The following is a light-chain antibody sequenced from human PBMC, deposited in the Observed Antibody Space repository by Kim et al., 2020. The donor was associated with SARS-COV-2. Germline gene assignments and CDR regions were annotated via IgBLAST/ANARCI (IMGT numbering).Light chain of an antibody. CDR2: AAF. Sequence: DIQMTQSPSSLAESVGNRVIIACRSSQSIKTYFNWYQQKPGKAPKLLINAAFTLQSGVPSRFIGSGSGTDFTLTISSLQPEDFATDYCQKSRTASLLTFGGGTKVDIK. J-gene: IGKJ4*01. CDR1: QSIKTY. CDR3: QKSRTASLLT. V-gene: IGKV1-39*01.